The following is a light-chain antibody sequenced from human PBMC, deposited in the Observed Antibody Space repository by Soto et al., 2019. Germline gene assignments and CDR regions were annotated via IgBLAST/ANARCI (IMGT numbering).Light chain of an antibody. Sequence: EIVLTQSPATLSLSPGNRATLSCRASQSVSGYFAWYQQKPGQAPRLLIYDASNRATGIPARFSGSGSGTDFTLTSTRLEPEDFAVYYWQQGSTWPSTFGGGTKVEI. V-gene: IGKV3-11*01. CDR3: QQGSTWPST. CDR2: DAS. J-gene: IGKJ4*01. CDR1: QSVSGY.